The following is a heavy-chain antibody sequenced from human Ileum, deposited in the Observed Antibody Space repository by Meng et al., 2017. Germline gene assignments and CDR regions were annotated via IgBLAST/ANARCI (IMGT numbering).Heavy chain of an antibody. J-gene: IGHJ4*02. CDR3: ARDLAGLGGY. V-gene: IGHV1-2*02. Sequence: QVQLVQSGAEVKKPGASVTVSCKTFGYTFSDYFMYWVRQAPGQGLEWMGWIDPRTGDTRYTQKLQGRVTMTRDTSISTVYMEVTNLRDDDTAVYYCARDLAGLGGYWGQGTLVTASS. CDR2: IDPRTGDT. D-gene: IGHD6-19*01. CDR1: GYTFSDYF.